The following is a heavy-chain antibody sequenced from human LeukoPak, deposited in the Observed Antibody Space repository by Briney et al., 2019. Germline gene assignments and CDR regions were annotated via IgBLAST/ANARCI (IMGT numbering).Heavy chain of an antibody. CDR2: INQDGSGK. D-gene: IGHD3-10*01. Sequence: GGSPRLSCAASGFTFNNYWMTWVRQAPGKGLEWVANINQDGSGKEYVDSVKGRFTISRDNAKNSLFLQMNNLRAEDMAVYYCAREFRGSFDYWGQGTLVTVSS. CDR3: AREFRGSFDY. CDR1: GFTFNNYW. J-gene: IGHJ4*02. V-gene: IGHV3-7*01.